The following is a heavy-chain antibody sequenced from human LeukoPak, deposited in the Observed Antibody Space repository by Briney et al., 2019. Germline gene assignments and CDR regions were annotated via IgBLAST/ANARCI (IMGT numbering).Heavy chain of an antibody. CDR1: SDSISSYY. D-gene: IGHD3-10*01. J-gene: IGHJ5*02. CDR2: IFYSGIT. V-gene: IGHV4-59*01. CDR3: TRGRGPLLFGP. Sequence: PSETLSLTCTVPSDSISSYYWSWVRQPPGKGLEWIGFIFYSGITSYNPSLKGRVTISIDTSKSQFSLKLTSVTAADTAVYYCTRGRGPLLFGPWGQGILVTVSS.